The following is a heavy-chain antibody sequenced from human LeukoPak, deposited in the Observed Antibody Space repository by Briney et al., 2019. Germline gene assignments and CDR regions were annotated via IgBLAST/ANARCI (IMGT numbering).Heavy chain of an antibody. CDR1: GFTFSSYW. J-gene: IGHJ4*02. CDR3: ARRYSGTYRIDY. V-gene: IGHV3-7*01. Sequence: GGSLRLSCAASGFTFSSYWMTWVLQAPGKGLEWVANIKQDGSEQSYVDSVKGRFTISRDNTKNSLYLQMSSLRAEDTAVYYCARRYSGTYRIDYWGQGTLVTVSS. D-gene: IGHD1-26*01. CDR2: IKQDGSEQ.